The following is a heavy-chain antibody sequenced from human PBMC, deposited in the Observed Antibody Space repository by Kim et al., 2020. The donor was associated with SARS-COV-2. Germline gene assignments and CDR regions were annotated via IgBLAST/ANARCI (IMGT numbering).Heavy chain of an antibody. J-gene: IGHJ5*02. Sequence: YAVPVKSRITINPDTSKNQFSLQLNSVTPEETAVYYCAKQPATGTGYFDLWGRGTLVTVSS. V-gene: IGHV6-1*01. D-gene: IGHD6-13*01. CDR3: AKQPATGTGYFDL.